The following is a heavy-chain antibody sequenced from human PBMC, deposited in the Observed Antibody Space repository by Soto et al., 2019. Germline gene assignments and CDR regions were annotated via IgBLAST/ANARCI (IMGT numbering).Heavy chain of an antibody. V-gene: IGHV4-34*01. CDR2: IDHSGYT. Sequence: QVQLQQWGAGLLKPSETLSLTCAVYGGSFSGYYWNWIRQPPGKGLEWIGEIDHSGYTNYNPSLKSRVTISVATAKNQFSLRLTSVTAADTAGYYCARVRDWFDPWGKGHMVTVSS. J-gene: IGHJ5*02. D-gene: IGHD3-3*01. CDR1: GGSFSGYY. CDR3: ARVRDWFDP.